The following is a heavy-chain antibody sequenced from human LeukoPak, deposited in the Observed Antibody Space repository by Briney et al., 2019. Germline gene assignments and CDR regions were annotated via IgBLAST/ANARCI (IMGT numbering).Heavy chain of an antibody. Sequence: GSLRLSCSASGFTFSSYGMHWVRQAPGKGLEYVSGISNKGGSTYYADSVKGRFTISRDNSKNTLHLQMSSLRADDTAVYYCVRSGTWADFDSWGQGTLVTVSS. CDR1: GFTFSSYG. J-gene: IGHJ4*02. V-gene: IGHV3-64D*09. CDR3: VRSGTWADFDS. CDR2: ISNKGGST. D-gene: IGHD1-26*01.